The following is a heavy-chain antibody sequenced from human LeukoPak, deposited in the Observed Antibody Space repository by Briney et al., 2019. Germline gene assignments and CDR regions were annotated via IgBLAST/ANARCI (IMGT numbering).Heavy chain of an antibody. J-gene: IGHJ6*03. CDR1: GFTFSSYG. V-gene: IGHV3-30*02. Sequence: GGSLRLSCAASGFTFSSYGMHWVRQAPGKGLEWVAFIRYDGSNKYYADSVKGRFTISRDNSKNTLYLQMNSLRAEDTAVYYCAKDGGVAARRTYYYMDVWGKGTTVTVSS. D-gene: IGHD6-6*01. CDR2: IRYDGSNK. CDR3: AKDGGVAARRTYYYMDV.